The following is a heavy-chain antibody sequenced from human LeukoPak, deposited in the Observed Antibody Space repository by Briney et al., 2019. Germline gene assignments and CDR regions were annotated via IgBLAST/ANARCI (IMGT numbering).Heavy chain of an antibody. CDR2: INPNSGGT. CDR1: GYTFTSYG. D-gene: IGHD3-22*01. J-gene: IGHJ3*02. Sequence: ASVKVSCKASGYTFTSYGISWVRQAPGQGLEWMGWINPNSGGTNYAQKFQGRVTMTRDTSISTAYMELSRLRSDDTAVYYCARGGGYYHDAFDIWGQGTMVTVSS. CDR3: ARGGGYYHDAFDI. V-gene: IGHV1-2*02.